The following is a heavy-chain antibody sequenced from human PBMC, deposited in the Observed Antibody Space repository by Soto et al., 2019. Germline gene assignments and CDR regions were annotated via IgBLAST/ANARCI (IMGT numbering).Heavy chain of an antibody. Sequence: GASVKVSCKASGYTFTSYGISWVRQAPGQGLEWMGWISAYNGNTNYAQKLQGRVTMTTDTSTSTAYMELRSLRSDDTAVYYCARGIGVLMVYAEQQAFDPWAQGTLVTVSS. CDR2: ISAYNGNT. D-gene: IGHD2-8*01. V-gene: IGHV1-18*01. J-gene: IGHJ5*02. CDR3: ARGIGVLMVYAEQQAFDP. CDR1: GYTFTSYG.